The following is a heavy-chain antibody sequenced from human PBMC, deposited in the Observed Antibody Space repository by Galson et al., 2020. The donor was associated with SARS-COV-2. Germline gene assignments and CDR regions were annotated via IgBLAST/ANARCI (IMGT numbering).Heavy chain of an antibody. CDR3: ARESTVTTGGFDY. CDR2: INHSGST. CDR1: GGSFSGYY. D-gene: IGHD4-17*01. Sequence: SETLSLTCAVYGGSFSGYYWNWIRQPPGKGLEWIGEINHSGSTNYNPSLKSRITISVDTSKNQFSLKLSSVTAADTAVYYCARESTVTTGGFDYWGQGTLVTVSS. V-gene: IGHV4-34*01. J-gene: IGHJ4*02.